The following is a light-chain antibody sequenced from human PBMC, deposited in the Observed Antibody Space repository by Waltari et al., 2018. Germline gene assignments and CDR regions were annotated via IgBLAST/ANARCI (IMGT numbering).Light chain of an antibody. V-gene: IGLV2-23*01. J-gene: IGLJ3*02. CDR1: SSAVGHSKL. CDR3: WSYTGSVWV. Sequence: QSALTQPASVSGSPGQSLTISCTGTSSAVGHSKLVSWYQQHPGKAPKLMIYEADKRPSGVSNRFSGSKSGNTASLTISGLQAEDEADYYCWSYTGSVWVFGGGTKLTVL. CDR2: EAD.